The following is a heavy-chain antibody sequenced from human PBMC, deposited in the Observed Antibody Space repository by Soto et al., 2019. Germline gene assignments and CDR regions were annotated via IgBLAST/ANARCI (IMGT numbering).Heavy chain of an antibody. D-gene: IGHD5-18*01. Sequence: GSLRLSCAASGFTVSSNYMSWVRQAPGKGLEWVSDIYSGGSTYYADSVKGRFTISRDNSKNTLYLQMDSLRAEDTAVYYCARAVTHGYSPLVHGAQGTLVKVFS. CDR3: ARAVTHGYSPLVH. CDR1: GFTVSSNY. V-gene: IGHV3-53*01. CDR2: IYSGGST. J-gene: IGHJ4*02.